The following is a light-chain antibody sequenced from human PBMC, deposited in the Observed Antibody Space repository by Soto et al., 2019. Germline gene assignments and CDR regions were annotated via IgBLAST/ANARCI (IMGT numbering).Light chain of an antibody. Sequence: QSALTQPRSVSGSPGQSVTISCTGTSSDVGGYYYVSWYQQNPGKAPKLMIYDVNKRPSGVPDRFSASQSGITASLTTSGLQAEDDADYYCCSYAGTYAFYFFGTGTKVTVL. J-gene: IGLJ1*01. V-gene: IGLV2-11*01. CDR2: DVN. CDR3: CSYAGTYAFYF. CDR1: SSDVGGYYY.